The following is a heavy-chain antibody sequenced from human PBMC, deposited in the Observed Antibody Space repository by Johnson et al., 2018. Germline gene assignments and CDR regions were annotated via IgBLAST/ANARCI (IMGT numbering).Heavy chain of an antibody. D-gene: IGHD3-22*01. Sequence: VQLLESGAEVKKPGSSGKVSCKASGGTFTSYAFSWVRQAPGQGLEWMGGIIPIFGTANYAQKFQGRVTITADESTSTAYMERSSLRSEDTAVDYWAFYKYYDSRGSGDFQHWGQGTLVTVSS. CDR1: GGTFTSYA. CDR2: IIPIFGTA. V-gene: IGHV1-69*01. J-gene: IGHJ1*01. CDR3: AFYKYYDSRGSGDFQH.